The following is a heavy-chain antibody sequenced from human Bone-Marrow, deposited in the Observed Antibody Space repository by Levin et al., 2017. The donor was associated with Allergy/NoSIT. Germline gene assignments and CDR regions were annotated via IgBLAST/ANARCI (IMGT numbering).Heavy chain of an antibody. J-gene: IGHJ6*02. V-gene: IGHV5-51*01. CDR2: IYPGDSDT. CDR1: GYSFTSYW. CDR3: ARQRKYSSSSPVGYYGMDV. D-gene: IGHD6-6*01. Sequence: GESLKISCKGSGYSFTSYWIGWVRQMPGKGLEWMGIIYPGDSDTRYSPSFQGQVTISADKSISTAYLQWSSLKASDTAMYYCARQRKYSSSSPVGYYGMDVWGQGTTVTVSS.